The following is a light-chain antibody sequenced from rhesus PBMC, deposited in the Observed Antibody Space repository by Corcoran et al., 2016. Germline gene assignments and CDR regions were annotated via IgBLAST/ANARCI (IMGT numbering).Light chain of an antibody. CDR3: QPYNSSPT. J-gene: IGKJ4*01. V-gene: IGKV1-22*01. CDR1: QDINSW. Sequence: DIQMTQSPSSLSASVGDTVTITCRASQDINSWLAWYQQKAGKAPKLLIYTASSLQSGVPSRFSGSGSGTSFPLTISGLQSEDSATYYCQPYNSSPTFGGGTKVEIK. CDR2: TAS.